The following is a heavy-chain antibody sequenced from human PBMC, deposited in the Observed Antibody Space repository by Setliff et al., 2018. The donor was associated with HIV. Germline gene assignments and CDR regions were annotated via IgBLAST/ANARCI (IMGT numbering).Heavy chain of an antibody. J-gene: IGHJ4*02. Sequence: SETLSLTCTVSGDSFNNYYCSWIRQLPGKGLEWIAYMSYSGGANYNPSLKSRVTISVDTSKGPFSLRLSSVTAADTAVYYCARGLLVHDADPFDYWGQGTLVTVSS. CDR3: ARGLLVHDADPFDY. V-gene: IGHV4-59*08. CDR2: MSYSGGA. D-gene: IGHD2-8*02. CDR1: GDSFNNYY.